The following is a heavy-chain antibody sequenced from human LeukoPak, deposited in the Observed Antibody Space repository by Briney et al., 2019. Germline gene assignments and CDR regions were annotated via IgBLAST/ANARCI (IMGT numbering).Heavy chain of an antibody. D-gene: IGHD3-3*01. V-gene: IGHV1-18*01. CDR2: ISAYNGNT. CDR1: GYTFTSYG. J-gene: IGHJ3*02. Sequence: ASVKVSCKASGYTFTSYGISWVRQAPGQGLEWMGWISAYNGNTNYAQKLQGRVTMTTDTSTSTAYMELRSLRSDDTAVYYCARDLHEWLTTLPHAFDIWGQGTMVTVSS. CDR3: ARDLHEWLTTLPHAFDI.